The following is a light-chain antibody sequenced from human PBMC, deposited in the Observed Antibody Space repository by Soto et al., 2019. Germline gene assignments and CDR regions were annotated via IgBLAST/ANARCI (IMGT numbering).Light chain of an antibody. CDR1: QSVSNN. CDR2: GAS. V-gene: IGKV3-15*01. J-gene: IGKJ1*01. CDR3: QQYNNWPPWT. Sequence: EIVMTQSPATLSVSPGDRATLSCRASQSVSNNLAWYQQKPGQAPRLPIYGASTRATGIPARFSGSGSGTEFTLTISSLQSEDFAVYYCQQYNNWPPWTFGQGTKVEIK.